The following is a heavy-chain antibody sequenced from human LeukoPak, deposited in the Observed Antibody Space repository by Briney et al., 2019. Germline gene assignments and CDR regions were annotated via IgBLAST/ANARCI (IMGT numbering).Heavy chain of an antibody. V-gene: IGHV1-2*02. CDR3: TRDHCSYINCYEDYYYGMDV. CDR2: INPDTGAT. CDR1: GYTFTGYY. Sequence: ASVKVSCKASGYTFTGYYMHWVRQAPGQGLEWMGWINPDTGATDIAQKFQGRVNMTRDTSISAAYMALSRLRSDDTAVYYCTRDHCSYINCYEDYYYGMDVWGQGTTVTVSS. D-gene: IGHD2-2*01. J-gene: IGHJ6*02.